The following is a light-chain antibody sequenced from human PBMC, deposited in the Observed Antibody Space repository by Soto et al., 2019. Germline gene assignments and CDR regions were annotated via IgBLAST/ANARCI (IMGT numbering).Light chain of an antibody. Sequence: EIVLTQSPGTLSVSPGDRVTLSCRASQSVDINLAWYQQRAGQAPRLLVYGASTKATDMPGRFSGSGSGTDFTLTISRLEPEDFALYYCQQYGGSPITFGQGTKVDIK. CDR1: QSVDIN. CDR2: GAS. J-gene: IGKJ1*01. CDR3: QQYGGSPIT. V-gene: IGKV3-20*01.